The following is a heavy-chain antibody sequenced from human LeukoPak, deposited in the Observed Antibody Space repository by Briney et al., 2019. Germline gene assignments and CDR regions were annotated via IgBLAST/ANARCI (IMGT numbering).Heavy chain of an antibody. CDR1: GFTFDDYA. Sequence: GGSLRLSCAASGFTFDDYAMHWVRQAPGKGLEWVSGISWNSGSIGYAGSVKGRFTISRDNAKNSLYLQMNSLRAEDTALYYCAKVPCSSTSCYASYFDYWGQGTLVTVSS. J-gene: IGHJ4*02. CDR3: AKVPCSSTSCYASYFDY. V-gene: IGHV3-9*01. CDR2: ISWNSGSI. D-gene: IGHD2-2*01.